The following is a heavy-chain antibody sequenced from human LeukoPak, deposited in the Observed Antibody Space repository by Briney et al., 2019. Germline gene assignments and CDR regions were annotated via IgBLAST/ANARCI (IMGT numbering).Heavy chain of an antibody. J-gene: IGHJ3*02. CDR2: IYYSGST. CDR1: GGSISSYY. V-gene: IGHV4-59*01. CDR3: ARDDAFDI. Sequence: SETLSLTCTVPGGSISSYYWSWIRQPPGKGLEWIGYIYYSGSTNYNPSLKSRVTISVDTSKNQFSLKLSSVTAADTAVYYCARDDAFDIWGQGTMVTVSS.